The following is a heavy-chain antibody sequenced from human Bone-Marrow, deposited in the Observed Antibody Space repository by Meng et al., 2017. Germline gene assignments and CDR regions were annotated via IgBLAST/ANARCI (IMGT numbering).Heavy chain of an antibody. CDR2: IYTSGST. D-gene: IGHD5-18*01. V-gene: IGHV4-61*02. Sequence: SETLSLTCTVSGGSISSGSYYWSWTRQPAGKGLEWIGRIYTSGSTNYNPSLKSRVTMSVDTSKNQFSLKLSSVTAADTAVYYCARSRGWDTRYYFDYWGQGTLVTVSS. CDR1: GGSISSGSYY. J-gene: IGHJ4*02. CDR3: ARSRGWDTRYYFDY.